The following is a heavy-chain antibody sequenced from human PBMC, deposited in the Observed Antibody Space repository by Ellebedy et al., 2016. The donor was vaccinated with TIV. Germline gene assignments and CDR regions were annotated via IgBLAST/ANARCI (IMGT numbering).Heavy chain of an antibody. J-gene: IGHJ4*02. V-gene: IGHV3-23*01. D-gene: IGHD3-3*01. CDR3: AMSGLFDY. CDR1: GYTFSPYA. CDR2: ISGDGNTK. Sequence: GESLKISCAASGYTFSPYAMTWVRQAPGKGLECVSVISGDGNTKSYADSIKGRFTTSRDNSRNTGYLQMSSLTNEDTALYYCAMSGLFDYWGQGTLVSVSS.